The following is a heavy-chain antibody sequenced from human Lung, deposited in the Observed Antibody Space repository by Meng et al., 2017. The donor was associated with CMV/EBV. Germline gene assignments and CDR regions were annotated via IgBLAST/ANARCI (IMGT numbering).Heavy chain of an antibody. D-gene: IGHD2-8*01. J-gene: IGHJ6*02. CDR2: ISSSGSTI. Sequence: GGSXRLXCAASGFTFSSYEMNWVRQAPGKGLEWVSYISSSGSTIYYADSVKGRFTISRDNAKNSLYLQMNSLRAEDTAVYYCARAMGRYCTNGVCSNYYYYYGMDVWXQGTXVTV. CDR3: ARAMGRYCTNGVCSNYYYYYGMDV. CDR1: GFTFSSYE. V-gene: IGHV3-48*03.